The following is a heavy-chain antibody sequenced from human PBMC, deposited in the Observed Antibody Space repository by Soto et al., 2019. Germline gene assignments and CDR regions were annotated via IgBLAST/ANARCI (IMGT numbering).Heavy chain of an antibody. CDR2: IIPIFGTA. V-gene: IGHV1-69*13. Sequence: GASVKVSCKASGGTFSSYAISWVRQAPGQGLEWMGGIIPIFGTANYAQKFQGRVTITADESTSTAYMELSSLRSEDTAVYYCARDSNPRGSYYQTFDYWGQGTLVTVSS. J-gene: IGHJ4*02. CDR3: ARDSNPRGSYYQTFDY. D-gene: IGHD1-26*01. CDR1: GGTFSSYA.